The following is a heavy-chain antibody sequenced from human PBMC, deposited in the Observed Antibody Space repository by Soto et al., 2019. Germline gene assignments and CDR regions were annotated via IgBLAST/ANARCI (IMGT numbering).Heavy chain of an antibody. CDR1: GGSISSYC. CDR3: ARGKTYYFDY. CDR2: IYYSGST. J-gene: IGHJ4*02. V-gene: IGHV4-59*01. Sequence: PLEILSLTCTVSGGSISSYCWSWIRQPPGKGLEWIEYIYYSGSTNYNPSLKSRVTISVDTSKNQFSLKLSSVTAADTAVYYCARGKTYYFDYWGQGTLVTVSS.